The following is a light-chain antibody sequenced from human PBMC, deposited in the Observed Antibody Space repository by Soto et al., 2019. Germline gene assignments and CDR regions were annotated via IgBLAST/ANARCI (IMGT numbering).Light chain of an antibody. Sequence: QSVPTQPASVSGSPGQSITISCTGTSSDVGGYNYVSWYQQHPGKVPKLMIYEVSNRPSGVSNRFSGSKSGNTASLTISGLQAEDEADYYCSSYTNSSTYVFGTGTKVTVL. J-gene: IGLJ1*01. CDR3: SSYTNSSTYV. CDR1: SSDVGGYNY. CDR2: EVS. V-gene: IGLV2-14*01.